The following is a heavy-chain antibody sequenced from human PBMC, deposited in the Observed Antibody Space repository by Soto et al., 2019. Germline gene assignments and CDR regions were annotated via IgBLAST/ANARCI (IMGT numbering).Heavy chain of an antibody. V-gene: IGHV3-23*04. CDR3: AKIEGMDPWAYSFAY. J-gene: IGHJ4*02. CDR1: GFTFSDFA. Sequence: EVQVVESGGGLVQPGGSLRLSCAATGFTFSDFAMSWVRQAPGKGLEWVSRIYGGGNGPHYADSVKGRVTISRDNSKNTLYLQMNSLRAEDTAVYYCAKIEGMDPWAYSFAYGGQGTLVTVSS. CDR2: IYGGGNGP. D-gene: IGHD2-2*03.